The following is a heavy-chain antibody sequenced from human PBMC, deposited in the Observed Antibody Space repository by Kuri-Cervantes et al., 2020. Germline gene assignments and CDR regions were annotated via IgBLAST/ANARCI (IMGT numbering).Heavy chain of an antibody. V-gene: IGHV3-23*01. D-gene: IGHD3-22*01. J-gene: IGHJ2*01. CDR2: ISGSGEDT. CDR3: AREYYYDTKGFDL. Sequence: GESLKISCAVSGFIFSNYAMIWVRQAPGKGLEWVSAISGSGEDTFYADSVKGRFTISRDTSKNTLYLQMNSLRAEDTAVYYCAREYYYDTKGFDLWGRGTLVTVSS. CDR1: GFIFSNYA.